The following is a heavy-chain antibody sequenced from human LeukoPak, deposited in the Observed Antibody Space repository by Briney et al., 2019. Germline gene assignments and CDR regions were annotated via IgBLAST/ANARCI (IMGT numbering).Heavy chain of an antibody. J-gene: IGHJ4*02. CDR3: ARVGPAMVRGLMGY. Sequence: ASVKVSSMASGYTFTSYDINWVRQATGQGLEWMGWMNPNSGNTGYAQKFQGRVTMTSNTSISTAYMELSSLRSEDTAVYYCARVGPAMVRGLMGYWGQGTLVTVSS. V-gene: IGHV1-8*01. CDR2: MNPNSGNT. D-gene: IGHD3-10*01. CDR1: GYTFTSYD.